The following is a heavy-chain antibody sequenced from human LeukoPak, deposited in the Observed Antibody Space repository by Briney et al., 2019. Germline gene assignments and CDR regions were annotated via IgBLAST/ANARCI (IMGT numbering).Heavy chain of an antibody. J-gene: IGHJ4*02. D-gene: IGHD3-22*01. CDR3: ARTLYYYDSSGYLYYFDY. V-gene: IGHV3-7*01. CDR2: IKQDGSEK. CDR1: GFTFSSYS. Sequence: TGGSLRLSCAASGFTFSSYSMSWVRQAPGKGLEWVANIKQDGSEKYYVDSVKGRFTISRDNAKNSLYLQMNSLRAEDTAVYYCARTLYYYDSSGYLYYFDYWGQGTLVTVSS.